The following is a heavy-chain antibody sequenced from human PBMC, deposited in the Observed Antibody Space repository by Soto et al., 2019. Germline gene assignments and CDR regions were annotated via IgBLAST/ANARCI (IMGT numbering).Heavy chain of an antibody. J-gene: IGHJ4*02. CDR2: TGSGTGPG. Sequence: QVQLVQSGTEVKKPGSSVKVSCKTSGGSLSTNPISWVRQAPGQGLEWMGGTGSGTGPGNHAQKFQGRLKVTAEKSPGTVYKGLTNLLSEDKAVYYWARRDSGCFFRFFDSWGQGTLVTVSS. CDR1: GGSLSTNP. D-gene: IGHD3-22*01. CDR3: ARRDSGCFFRFFDS. V-gene: IGHV1-69*06.